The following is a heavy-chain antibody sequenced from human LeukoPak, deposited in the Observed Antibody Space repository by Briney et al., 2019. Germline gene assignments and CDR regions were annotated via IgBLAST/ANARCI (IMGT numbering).Heavy chain of an antibody. CDR2: MYLSGTT. CDR3: ARRSTISWNLGAFDI. V-gene: IGHV4-4*02. CDR1: GDSINSLDL. D-gene: IGHD5-24*01. J-gene: IGHJ3*02. Sequence: PSETLSLTCTVSGDSINSLDLWSWVRQPPGKGLEWIGEMYLSGTTHSNPSVKSRVTISIDKSKNQFFLNLSSVTAADTAVYYCARRSTISWNLGAFDIWGQGTMVTVSS.